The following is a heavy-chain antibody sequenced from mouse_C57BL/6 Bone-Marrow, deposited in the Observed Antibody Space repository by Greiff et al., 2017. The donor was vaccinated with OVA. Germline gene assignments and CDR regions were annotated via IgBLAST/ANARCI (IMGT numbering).Heavy chain of an antibody. CDR1: GYAFTNYL. V-gene: IGHV1-54*01. D-gene: IGHD2-5*01. Sequence: QVQLQQSGAELVRPGTSVKVSCKASGYAFTNYLIEWVKQRPGQGLEWIGVINPGSGGTNYNEKFRGKATLTADKSSSTAYMQLSSLTSEDSAVYFCARSRYSNSFAYWGQGTLVTVSA. CDR3: ARSRYSNSFAY. CDR2: INPGSGGT. J-gene: IGHJ3*01.